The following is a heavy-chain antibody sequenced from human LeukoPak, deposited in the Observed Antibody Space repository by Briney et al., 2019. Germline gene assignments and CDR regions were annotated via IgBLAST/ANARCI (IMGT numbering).Heavy chain of an antibody. V-gene: IGHV3-9*01. CDR3: SKGNYGMDV. CDR2: ISWNSGSI. CDR1: GFTFADYA. D-gene: IGHD3-10*01. Sequence: SLRLSCAASGFTFADYAMHWVRQAPGKGLEWVSGISWNSGSIDYADSVKGRFTISRDNAKKSLYLQIDSLRPEDTALYYCSKGNYGMDVWGQGTTVTVSS. J-gene: IGHJ6*02.